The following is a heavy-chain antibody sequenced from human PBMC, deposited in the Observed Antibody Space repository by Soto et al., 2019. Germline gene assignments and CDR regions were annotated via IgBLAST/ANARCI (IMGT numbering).Heavy chain of an antibody. CDR1: EFSFSTYN. V-gene: IGHV3-21*01. Sequence: EVQLVESGGGLVKPGGSLRLSCVASEFSFSTYNMNWVRQAPGKGLEWVSFISSTSSHIHYADSVKGRFTISRDNAKNSLYLQMNSLRAEDTAVYYCARDPAADGYYGMDVWGQGTKVTVSS. J-gene: IGHJ6*02. CDR3: ARDPAADGYYGMDV. CDR2: ISSTSSHI. D-gene: IGHD2-2*01.